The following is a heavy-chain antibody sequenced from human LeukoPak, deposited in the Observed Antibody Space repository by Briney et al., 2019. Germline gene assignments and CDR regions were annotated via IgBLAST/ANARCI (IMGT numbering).Heavy chain of an antibody. J-gene: IGHJ5*01. CDR2: IYDRGPA. CDR1: GYVITSGGFS. CDR3: ARSRQASGLFNS. V-gene: IGHV4-30-2*06. D-gene: IGHD3-10*01. Sequence: SETLSLTCTVSGYVITSGGFSWNWIRQSPGKGMEWIGCIYDRGPAYYNPSLKSRFTISVDRPKNQFFLNVTSLTAADTAVYFCARSRQASGLFNSWGQGTLVVVSS.